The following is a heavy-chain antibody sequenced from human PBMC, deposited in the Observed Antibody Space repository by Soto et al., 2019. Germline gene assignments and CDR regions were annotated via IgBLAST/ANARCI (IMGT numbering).Heavy chain of an antibody. D-gene: IGHD2-2*01. CDR3: AKDKGPRNCSTRNCFWVALGMDV. Sequence: EVQLVESGGGLVQPGRSLTLSCAASGFTFDDYAMHWVRQAPGKGLEWVSGISWNSDTIGYADSVRGRFTISRDKAENSLYLQMNSLGAEDTALYYCAKDKGPRNCSTRNCFWVALGMDVWGQGTTVTVSS. J-gene: IGHJ6*02. V-gene: IGHV3-9*01. CDR1: GFTFDDYA. CDR2: ISWNSDTI.